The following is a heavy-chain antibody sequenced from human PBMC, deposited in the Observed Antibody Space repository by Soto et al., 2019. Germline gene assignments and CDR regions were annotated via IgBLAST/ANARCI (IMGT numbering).Heavy chain of an antibody. V-gene: IGHV2-5*02. CDR3: AHRVLRTVFALVATTAIYFDF. CDR2: IYWDDDK. CDR1: GFSLTTSGVG. D-gene: IGHD3-3*01. J-gene: IGHJ4*02. Sequence: QITLNESGPTPVKPRQTLTLTCTFSGFSLTTSGVGVGWIRQSPGKAPEWLALIYWDDDKRYSPSLKSRLTITQDPSKNQVVLTMADLDAADTATYYCAHRVLRTVFALVATTAIYFDFWGQGTPVAVSS.